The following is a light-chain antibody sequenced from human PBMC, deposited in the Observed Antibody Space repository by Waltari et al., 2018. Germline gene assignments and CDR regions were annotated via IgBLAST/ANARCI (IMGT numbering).Light chain of an antibody. Sequence: EIVLTQSPGTLSLSPGERATLSCRASQSVSSSYLAWYQQKPGQAPRLLIYGASSRATGIPDIFSGSGSGTDFTLTISRREPEDFAVYYCQQYGSSYTFGQGTKLEIK. V-gene: IGKV3-20*01. CDR1: QSVSSSY. CDR2: GAS. CDR3: QQYGSSYT. J-gene: IGKJ2*01.